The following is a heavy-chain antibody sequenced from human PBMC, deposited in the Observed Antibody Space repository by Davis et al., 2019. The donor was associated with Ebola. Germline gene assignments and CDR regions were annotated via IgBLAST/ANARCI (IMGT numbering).Heavy chain of an antibody. CDR3: TRGGPTSDDY. CDR2: IRSKANSYAT. J-gene: IGHJ4*02. CDR1: GFTFSSYG. V-gene: IGHV3-73*01. Sequence: GGSLRLSCAASGFTFSSYGMYWVRQASEKGLEWVGRIRSKANSYATAYAASVKGRFTISRDDSKNTAYLQMNSLKTEDTAVYYCTRGGPTSDDYWGQGTLVTVSS. D-gene: IGHD2-2*01.